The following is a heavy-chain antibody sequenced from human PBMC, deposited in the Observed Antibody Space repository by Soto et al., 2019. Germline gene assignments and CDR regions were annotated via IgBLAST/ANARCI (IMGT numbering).Heavy chain of an antibody. V-gene: IGHV2-5*02. CDR1: GFSLSTSGVG. CDR2: IYWDDDK. Sequence: QITLKESGPTLVKPTQTLTLTCTFSGFSLSTSGVGVGWIRQPPGKALEWLALIYWDDDKRYSPSLKSRLTITKDTSKNQVVLTMTNMDPVDTATYYCAHGYCSSTSCSNNWFAPWGQGTLVTVSS. J-gene: IGHJ5*02. D-gene: IGHD2-2*01. CDR3: AHGYCSSTSCSNNWFAP.